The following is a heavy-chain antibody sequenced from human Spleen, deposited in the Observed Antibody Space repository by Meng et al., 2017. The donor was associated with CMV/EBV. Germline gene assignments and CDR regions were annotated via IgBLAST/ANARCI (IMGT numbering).Heavy chain of an antibody. D-gene: IGHD5-24*01. V-gene: IGHV5-51*01. CDR3: ARRRDGYNSIDY. J-gene: IGHJ4*02. Sequence: KVSCKGSGYSFTSYWIAWVRQMPGKGLEWMGIIYPGDSNTKYSPSFQGQVTISADKSISTAYLQWSSLKASDTAVYYCARRRDGYNSIDYWGQGTLVTVSS. CDR2: IYPGDSNT. CDR1: GYSFTSYW.